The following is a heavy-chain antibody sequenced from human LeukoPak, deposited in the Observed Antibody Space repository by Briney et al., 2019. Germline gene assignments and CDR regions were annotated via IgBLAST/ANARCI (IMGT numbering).Heavy chain of an antibody. D-gene: IGHD3-10*01. Sequence: PSETLSLTCTVSGGSISSSSYYWGWIRQPPGKGLEWIGSINYSGSTYYNPSLKSRVTICVDTSKNQFSLKLSSVTAADTAVYYCARQGDGYYYMDVWGKGTTVTVSS. V-gene: IGHV4-39*01. CDR1: GGSISSSSYY. J-gene: IGHJ6*03. CDR3: ARQGDGYYYMDV. CDR2: INYSGST.